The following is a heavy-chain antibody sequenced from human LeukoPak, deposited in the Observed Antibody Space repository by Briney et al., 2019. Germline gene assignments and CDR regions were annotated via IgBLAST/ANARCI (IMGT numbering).Heavy chain of an antibody. CDR2: ISSSSSTI. V-gene: IGHV3-48*01. D-gene: IGHD6-19*01. CDR1: GFTFSSYS. CDR3: AKGTEQWLVPSLFDY. Sequence: GGSLRLSCAASGFTFSSYSMNWVCQAPGKGLEWVSYISSSSSTIYYADSVKGRFTISRDNAKNSLYLQMNSLRAEDTALYYCAKGTEQWLVPSLFDYWGQGTLVTVSS. J-gene: IGHJ4*02.